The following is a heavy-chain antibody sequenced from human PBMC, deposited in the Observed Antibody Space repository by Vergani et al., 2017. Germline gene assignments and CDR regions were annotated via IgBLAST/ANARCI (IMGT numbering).Heavy chain of an antibody. CDR1: GYTFTSYY. J-gene: IGHJ4*02. Sequence: QVQLVQSGAEVKKPGASVKVSCKASGYTFTSYYMHWVRQAPGQGLEWMGIINPSGGSTSYAQKFQGRVTMTRDTSISTAYMELSRLRSDDTAVYYCARAFTRLENYFDYWGQGTLVTVSS. CDR2: INPSGGST. CDR3: ARAFTRLENYFDY. V-gene: IGHV1-46*01.